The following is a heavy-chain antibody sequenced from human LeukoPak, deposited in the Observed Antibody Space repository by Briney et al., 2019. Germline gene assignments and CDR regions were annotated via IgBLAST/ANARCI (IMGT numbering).Heavy chain of an antibody. Sequence: GGSLRLSCAASGFTFSSYSMNWVRQAPGKGLEWVSYISSGGNTIKYADSVKGRFTISRDNARNSLYLQINSLRAEDTAVYYRATASLYFDNWGQGTLVTVSS. CDR3: ATASLYFDN. V-gene: IGHV3-48*04. CDR2: ISSGGNTI. J-gene: IGHJ4*02. CDR1: GFTFSSYS.